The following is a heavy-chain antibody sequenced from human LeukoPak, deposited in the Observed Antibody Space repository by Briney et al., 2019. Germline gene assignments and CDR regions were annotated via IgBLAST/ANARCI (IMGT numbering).Heavy chain of an antibody. Sequence: GSLRLSCAASGFTVSSNYMTWVRQAPGKGLEWVSVIYSGGSTYYADSVKGRFTISRDDSKNTLYLQMNSLRAEDTAVYYCARGVSGTNNWFDPWGQGTLVTVSS. CDR3: ARGVSGTNNWFDP. CDR1: GFTVSSNY. J-gene: IGHJ5*02. D-gene: IGHD1-20*01. CDR2: IYSGGST. V-gene: IGHV3-53*01.